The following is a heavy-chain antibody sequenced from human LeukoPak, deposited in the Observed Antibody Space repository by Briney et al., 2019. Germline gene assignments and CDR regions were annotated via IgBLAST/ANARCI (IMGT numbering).Heavy chain of an antibody. CDR1: GFTFSSYS. Sequence: PGGSLRLSCAASGFTFSSYSMNWVRQASGKGLEWVALISYDGSDKYYADSVKGRFTISRDNSKNTLSLQMNSLRAEDTAVYYCAKELEEDSAVIMVRGVPPDYYDSSFDYWGQGTLVTVSS. CDR3: AKELEEDSAVIMVRGVPPDYYDSSFDY. V-gene: IGHV3-30*18. D-gene: IGHD3-22*01. CDR2: ISYDGSDK. J-gene: IGHJ4*02.